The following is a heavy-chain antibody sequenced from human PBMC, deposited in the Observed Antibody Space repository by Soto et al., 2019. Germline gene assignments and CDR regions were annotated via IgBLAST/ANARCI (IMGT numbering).Heavy chain of an antibody. CDR1: GGTISIYA. CDR3: ARERQWLVRRGFDY. Sequence: ASVNVSCKTSGGTISIYAISWVRQAPGQGLEWMGGIIPIFGTANYAQKFQGRVTITADESTSTAYMELSSLRSEDTAVYYCARERQWLVRRGFDYWGQGTLVTVSS. D-gene: IGHD6-19*01. CDR2: IIPIFGTA. V-gene: IGHV1-69*13. J-gene: IGHJ4*02.